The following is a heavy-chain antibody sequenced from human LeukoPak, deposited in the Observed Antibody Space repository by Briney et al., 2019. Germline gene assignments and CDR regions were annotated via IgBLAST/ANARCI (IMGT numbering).Heavy chain of an antibody. CDR2: IYYSGST. J-gene: IGHJ6*02. CDR3: ARDWLWFGELLTD. V-gene: IGHV4-39*07. CDR1: GGSFSSSSYY. Sequence: KSSETLSLTCTVSGGSFSSSSYYWGWIRQPPGKGLEWIGSIYYSGSTYYNPSLKSRVTISVDTSKNQFSLKLSSVTAADTAVYYCARDWLWFGELLTDWGQGTTVTVSS. D-gene: IGHD3-10*01.